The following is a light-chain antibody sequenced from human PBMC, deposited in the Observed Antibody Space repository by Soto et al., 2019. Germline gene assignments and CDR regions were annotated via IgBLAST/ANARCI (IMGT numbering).Light chain of an antibody. J-gene: IGLJ1*01. CDR2: SND. CDR1: SSDVGSNT. CDR3: ATWDASLFGHV. Sequence: QSVLAQPPSASATPGQRVTISCSGRSSDVGSNTVNWYQQFPGAAPKLLIYSNDQRPSGVPDRFSASKSGTSASLAISGLHSADEADYYCATWDASLFGHVFGTGTKVTVL. V-gene: IGLV1-44*01.